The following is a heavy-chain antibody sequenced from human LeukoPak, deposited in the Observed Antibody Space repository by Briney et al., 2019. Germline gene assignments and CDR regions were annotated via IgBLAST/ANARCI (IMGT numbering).Heavy chain of an antibody. CDR1: KFTFSSYN. V-gene: IGHV3-48*02. D-gene: IGHD3-22*01. Sequence: GGSLRLSCAASKFTFSSYNMNWVRQAPGKGLEWLAYISSSSSPIYYADSVKGRFTISRDNAKNSLYLQMNSLRDEDTAVYYCARLRDSGGFYLHALDFWGQGTMVTVSS. CDR2: ISSSSSPI. J-gene: IGHJ3*01. CDR3: ARLRDSGGFYLHALDF.